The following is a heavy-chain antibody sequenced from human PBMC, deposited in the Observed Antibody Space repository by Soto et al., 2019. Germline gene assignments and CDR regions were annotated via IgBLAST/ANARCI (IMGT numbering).Heavy chain of an antibody. D-gene: IGHD7-27*01. CDR3: AGARAELGGSGHYYYYYMDV. J-gene: IGHJ6*03. V-gene: IGHV1-18*01. CDR1: GYTFTSYG. CDR2: ISAYNGNT. Sequence: ASVKVSCKASGYTFTSYGISWVRQAPGQGLEWMGWISAYNGNTNYAQKLQGRVTMTTDTSTSTAYMELRSLRSDDTAVYYCAGARAELGGSGHYYYYYMDVWGKGTTVTVSS.